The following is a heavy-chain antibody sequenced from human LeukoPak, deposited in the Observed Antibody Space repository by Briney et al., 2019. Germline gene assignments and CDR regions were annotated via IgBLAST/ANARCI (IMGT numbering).Heavy chain of an antibody. D-gene: IGHD2-21*01. J-gene: IGHJ4*02. Sequence: PGGSLRLSCAASGFTFSSYAMSWVRQAPGRGMVWFSAIVGSGGSTYCEDAVRCRFTIFRGNSKNMLYLQMSSRRAEDTAVYYCAILAYWGQGTLVTVSS. CDR1: GFTFSSYA. V-gene: IGHV3-23*01. CDR3: AILAY. CDR2: IVGSGGST.